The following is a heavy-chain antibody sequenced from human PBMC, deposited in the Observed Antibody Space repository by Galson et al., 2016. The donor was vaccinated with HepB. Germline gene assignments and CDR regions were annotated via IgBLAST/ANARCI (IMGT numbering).Heavy chain of an antibody. CDR1: GXXFTXXX. J-gene: IGHJ4*02. Sequence: SVKVXCKASGXXFTXXXMHXXXQAXXQRLEXMGXINAGNGNTKYSQNFQGRVTITRDTSASTAYMELSSLRSEDTAVYYCARLKGYCSGDRCYAPAGYWGXXTLVXXSS. D-gene: IGHD2-15*01. V-gene: IGHV1-3*01. CDR2: INAGNGNT. CDR3: ARLKGYCSGDRCYAPAGY.